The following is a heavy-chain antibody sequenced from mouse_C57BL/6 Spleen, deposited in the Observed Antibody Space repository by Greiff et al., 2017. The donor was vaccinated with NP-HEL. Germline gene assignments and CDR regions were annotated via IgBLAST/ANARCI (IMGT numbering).Heavy chain of an antibody. CDR2: IYPGSGST. CDR3: AREGYYGSSPPFAY. CDR1: GYTFTSYW. V-gene: IGHV1-55*01. J-gene: IGHJ3*01. D-gene: IGHD1-1*01. Sequence: VQLQQSGAELVKPGASVKMSCKASGYTFTSYWITWVKQRPGQGLEWIGDIYPGSGSTNYNEKFKSKATLTVDTSSSTAYMQLSSLTSEDSAVYYCAREGYYGSSPPFAYWGQGTLVTVSA.